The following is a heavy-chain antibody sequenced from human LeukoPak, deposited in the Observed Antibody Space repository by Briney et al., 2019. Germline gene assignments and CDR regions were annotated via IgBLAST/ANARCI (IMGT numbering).Heavy chain of an antibody. Sequence: GGSLRLSCAASGFSFPSHSFHWVRQSPGKGLEWVAYIGTSSSTIYQAKSVKGRFSISRDNAKNSLYLQMNSLRAEDTAVYYCARLGYGPYFDYWGQGTLVTVSS. J-gene: IGHJ4*02. V-gene: IGHV3-48*04. CDR3: ARLGYGPYFDY. CDR1: GFSFPSHS. D-gene: IGHD5-18*01. CDR2: IGTSSSTI.